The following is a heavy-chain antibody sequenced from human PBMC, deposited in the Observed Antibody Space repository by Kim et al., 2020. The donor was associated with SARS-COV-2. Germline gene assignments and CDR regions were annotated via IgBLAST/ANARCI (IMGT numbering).Heavy chain of an antibody. CDR2: IYYSGST. Sequence: SETLSLTCTVSGGSISSYYWSWIRQPPGKGLEWIGYIYYSGSTNYNPSLKSRVTISVDTSKNQFSLKLSSVTAADTAVYYCARDLFLEWFRGMDVWGQGTTVTVSS. CDR3: ARDLFLEWFRGMDV. J-gene: IGHJ6*02. CDR1: GGSISSYY. D-gene: IGHD3-3*01. V-gene: IGHV4-59*13.